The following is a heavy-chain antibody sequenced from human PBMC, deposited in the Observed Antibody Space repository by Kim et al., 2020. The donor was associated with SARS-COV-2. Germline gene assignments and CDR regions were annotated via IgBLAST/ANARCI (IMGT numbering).Heavy chain of an antibody. CDR3: ARDLTVVPAAMDY. J-gene: IGHJ4*02. CDR2: TYYRSKWYN. V-gene: IGHV6-1*01. D-gene: IGHD2-2*01. Sequence: SQTLSLTCAISVDRVSSNSAAWNWIRQSPSRGLEWLGRTYYRSKWYNDYAVSVKSRLTINPDTSKNQFSLQLNSVTPEDTAVYYCARDLTVVPAAMDYWGQGTLVTPSS. CDR1: VDRVSSNSAA.